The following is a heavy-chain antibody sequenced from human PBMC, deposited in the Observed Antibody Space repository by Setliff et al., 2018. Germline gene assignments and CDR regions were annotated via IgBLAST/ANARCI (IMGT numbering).Heavy chain of an antibody. Sequence: SETLSLTCTVSGGSVKSHYWSWIRQTPERGLEWIGFVFYSGDTRYNPSLKSRVTMSVDTSMNQFSLNLNSVTAADTAVYYCARDRTYYASGTYTRWFDYWGQGTLVTVSS. J-gene: IGHJ4*02. CDR3: ARDRTYYASGTYTRWFDY. V-gene: IGHV4-59*02. CDR2: VFYSGDT. CDR1: GGSVKSHY. D-gene: IGHD3-10*01.